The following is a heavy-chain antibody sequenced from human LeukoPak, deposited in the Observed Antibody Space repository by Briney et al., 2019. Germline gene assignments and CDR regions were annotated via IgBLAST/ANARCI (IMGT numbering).Heavy chain of an antibody. Sequence: ASVKVSCKASGYTFTSYGISWVRQAPGQGLEWMGWISAYNGNTNYAQKLQGRVTMTTDTSTSTAYMELRSLRSDDTAVYYCAREGDPLTMVRGVTIRTYPFDYWGQGTLVTVSS. J-gene: IGHJ4*02. CDR2: ISAYNGNT. CDR1: GYTFTSYG. V-gene: IGHV1-18*01. D-gene: IGHD3-10*01. CDR3: AREGDPLTMVRGVTIRTYPFDY.